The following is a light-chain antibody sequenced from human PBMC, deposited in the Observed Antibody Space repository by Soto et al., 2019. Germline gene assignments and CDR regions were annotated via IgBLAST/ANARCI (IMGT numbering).Light chain of an antibody. J-gene: IGLJ3*02. V-gene: IGLV1-47*01. CDR3: VAWDDSLNSWV. CDR1: SSNIGSNY. CDR2: RNN. Sequence: QSGLTQPPSASGTPGQRVTISCSGSSSNIGSNYVHWCQQLPGAAPKVLIYRNNQRPSGVPDRFSASKSGTSASLAVGGLRSEDEADYYCVAWDDSLNSWVFGGGTKLTV.